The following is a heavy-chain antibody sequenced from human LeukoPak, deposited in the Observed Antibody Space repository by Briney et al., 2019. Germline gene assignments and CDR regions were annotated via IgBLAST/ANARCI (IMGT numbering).Heavy chain of an antibody. Sequence: SETLSLTCTVSGGSISSYYWSWIRQPPGKGLEWIGYIYYSGSTNYNPSLKSRVTISVDTSKNQFSLKLSSVTAADTAVYYCARHQYSSSPPFDYWGQGTLVTVSS. CDR3: ARHQYSSSPPFDY. CDR2: IYYSGST. CDR1: GGSISSYY. D-gene: IGHD6-6*01. J-gene: IGHJ4*02. V-gene: IGHV4-59*08.